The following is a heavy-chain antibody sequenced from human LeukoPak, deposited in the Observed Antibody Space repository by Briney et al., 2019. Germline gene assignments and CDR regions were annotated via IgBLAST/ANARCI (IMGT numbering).Heavy chain of an antibody. Sequence: GASVKVSCKASGYTFTSYYMHWMRQAPGQGLERMGIINPSGGSTSYAQKFQGRVTMTRDTSTSTVYMELSSLRSEDTAVYYCARGQYQLLYSDYFDYWGQGTLVTVSP. CDR2: INPSGGST. J-gene: IGHJ4*02. CDR1: GYTFTSYY. CDR3: ARGQYQLLYSDYFDY. V-gene: IGHV1-46*03. D-gene: IGHD2-2*02.